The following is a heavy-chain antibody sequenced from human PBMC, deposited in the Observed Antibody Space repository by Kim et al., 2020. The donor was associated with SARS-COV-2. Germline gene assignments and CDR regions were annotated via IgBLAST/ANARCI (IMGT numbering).Heavy chain of an antibody. J-gene: IGHJ4*02. D-gene: IGHD2-2*01. CDR2: IKSKTDGGTT. CDR3: TTLPYCSSTSCYGN. CDR1: GFTFSNAW. Sequence: GGSLRLSCAASGFTFSNAWMSWVRQAPGKGLEWIGRIKSKTDGGTTDYAAPVKGRFTISRDDSKNTLYLQMNSLKTEDTAVYYCTTLPYCSSTSCYGNWGQGTLVTVSS. V-gene: IGHV3-15*01.